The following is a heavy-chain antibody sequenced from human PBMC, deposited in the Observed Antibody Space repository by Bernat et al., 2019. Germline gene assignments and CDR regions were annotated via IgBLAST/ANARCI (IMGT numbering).Heavy chain of an antibody. CDR2: ISGGDGTT. CDR1: GFTFSSSA. CDR3: AKAAWFGELPGGDN. Sequence: EMQLLESGGGLVQPGGSLRLSCAASGFTFSSSAMSWVRQAPGKGLEWVSAISGGDGTTHYADSVKGRFTISRDNSKDMLYLQLNSLRVEDTAVFYCAKAAWFGELPGGDNWGQGTLVTVSS. V-gene: IGHV3-23*01. D-gene: IGHD3-10*01. J-gene: IGHJ4*02.